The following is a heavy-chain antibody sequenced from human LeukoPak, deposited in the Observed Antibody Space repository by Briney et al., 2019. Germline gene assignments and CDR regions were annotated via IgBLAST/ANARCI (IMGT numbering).Heavy chain of an antibody. J-gene: IGHJ4*02. D-gene: IGHD3-22*01. CDR2: ISYDGSNK. Sequence: GGSLRLSCAASGFTFSSYAMHWVRQAPGKGLEWVAVISYDGSNKYYADSVKGRFTISRDNSKNTLYLQMNSLRADDTAVYYCARALDSIRAYWGQGTLVTVSS. CDR3: ARALDSIRAY. CDR1: GFTFSSYA. V-gene: IGHV3-30*14.